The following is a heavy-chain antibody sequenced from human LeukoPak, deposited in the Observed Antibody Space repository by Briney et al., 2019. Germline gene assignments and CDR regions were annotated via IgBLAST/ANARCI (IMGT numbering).Heavy chain of an antibody. CDR2: IYYSGST. Sequence: PSETLSLTCTVSGGSISSYYWSWIRQPPGKGLEWIGYIYYSGSTNYNPSLKSRVTISVDTSKNQFSLKLSSVTAVDTAVYYCAREMESSSWSYYFDYWGQGTLVTVSS. V-gene: IGHV4-59*01. D-gene: IGHD6-13*01. J-gene: IGHJ4*02. CDR3: AREMESSSWSYYFDY. CDR1: GGSISSYY.